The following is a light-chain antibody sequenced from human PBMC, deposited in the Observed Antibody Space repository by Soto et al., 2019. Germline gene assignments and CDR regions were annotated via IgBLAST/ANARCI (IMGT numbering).Light chain of an antibody. V-gene: IGLV2-8*01. CDR2: KIN. CDR1: SSDVGAYDY. J-gene: IGLJ1*01. Sequence: QSALTQPPSASGCPGQSVTISCTGTSSDVGAYDYVSWYQQHPGKAPKLMIYKINKRPSGVPDRFSGSKSGNTASLTVSGLQAEDEADYYCSSFAGSNNFPYVFGTGTKVTVL. CDR3: SSFAGSNNFPYV.